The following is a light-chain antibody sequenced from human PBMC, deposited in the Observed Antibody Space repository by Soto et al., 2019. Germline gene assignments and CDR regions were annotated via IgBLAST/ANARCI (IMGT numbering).Light chain of an antibody. CDR2: AAS. CDR3: LQDYNYPRT. V-gene: IGKV1-6*01. Sequence: AIQMTQSPSSLSASVGDRVNITCRTSQGIRNVLGWFQQKPGKAPKLLINAASNLQSGVPSRFSGSGSGTDFTLTISSLQPEDFATYYCLQDYNYPRTFGQWTKVEIK. CDR1: QGIRNV. J-gene: IGKJ1*01.